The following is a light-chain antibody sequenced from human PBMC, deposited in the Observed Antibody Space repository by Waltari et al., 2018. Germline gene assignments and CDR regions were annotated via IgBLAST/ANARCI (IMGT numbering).Light chain of an antibody. CDR3: GAWDDTLRFV. CDR2: RNN. CDR1: RSNIGSLY. Sequence: QSVLSPPPSASGTRGQLVPISCSVTRSNIGSLYAYWYQHLPGMAPKLLLYRNNPRPPGVTVRFSSSKSGTSASLAIRELRSEDEADYYCGAWDDTLRFVFGGGTRLTVL. V-gene: IGLV1-47*01. J-gene: IGLJ2*01.